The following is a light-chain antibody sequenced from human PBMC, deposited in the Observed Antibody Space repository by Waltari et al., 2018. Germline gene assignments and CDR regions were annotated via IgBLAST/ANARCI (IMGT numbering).Light chain of an antibody. Sequence: EIVLTQSPATLSVSPGARATLSCRASQSVSNYLAWYQQKPGQAPRLLIYETSNRASGIPARFSGSGSGTDFTLTISSLEPEDFAVYYCQLLVNWPLFTFGPGTKVDIK. J-gene: IGKJ3*01. V-gene: IGKV3-11*01. CDR3: QLLVNWPLFT. CDR1: QSVSNY. CDR2: ETS.